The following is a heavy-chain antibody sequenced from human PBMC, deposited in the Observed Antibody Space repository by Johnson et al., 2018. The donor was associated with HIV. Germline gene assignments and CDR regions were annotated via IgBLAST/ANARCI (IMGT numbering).Heavy chain of an antibody. CDR2: IAYDGSNK. D-gene: IGHD5-24*01. V-gene: IGHV3-30*04. Sequence: QVQLVESGGGVVQPGRSLRVSCAASGFTFSSYAMHWVRQAPGKGLEWVAVIAYDGSNKYYADSVKGRFTISRDNSKNTLYLQMDTLRPEDTAVYSCAREFVGYNGFDIWGQWTMVTVSS. CDR1: GFTFSSYA. J-gene: IGHJ3*02. CDR3: AREFVGYNGFDI.